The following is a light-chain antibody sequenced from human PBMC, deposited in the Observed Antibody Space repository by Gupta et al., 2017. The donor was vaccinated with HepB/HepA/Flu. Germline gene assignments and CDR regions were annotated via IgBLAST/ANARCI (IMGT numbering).Light chain of an antibody. Sequence: SYELTQPPSVSVSPGQTASITCSGDKLGDKYPCWYQQKPGQSPVLVIYQESKGPSGIPERLSGANSGNTATLTISGTQAMDEADYYGQAWDSSTAVFGGGTKLTVL. CDR3: QAWDSSTAV. CDR1: KLGDKY. V-gene: IGLV3-1*01. J-gene: IGLJ2*01. CDR2: QES.